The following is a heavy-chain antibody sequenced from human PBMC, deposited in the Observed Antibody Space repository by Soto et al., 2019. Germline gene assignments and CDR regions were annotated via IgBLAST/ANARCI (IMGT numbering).Heavy chain of an antibody. CDR1: GFTFSSYA. Sequence: GGSLRLSCAASGFTFSSYAMSWVRQAPGKGLEWVSAISGSGGSTYYADSAKGRFTISRDNSKNTLYLQMNSLRAEDTAVYYCAKDDSIAARPPYYYYYGMDVWGQGTTVTVSS. V-gene: IGHV3-23*01. J-gene: IGHJ6*02. D-gene: IGHD6-6*01. CDR2: ISGSGGST. CDR3: AKDDSIAARPPYYYYYGMDV.